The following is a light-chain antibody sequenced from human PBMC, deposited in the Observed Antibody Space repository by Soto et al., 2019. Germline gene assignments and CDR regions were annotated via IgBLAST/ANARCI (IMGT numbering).Light chain of an antibody. Sequence: QSVLTQPPSASGTPGQRVTISCSGSSSNIGCNTVNWYQQLPGTAPKLLIYSNNQRPSGVPDRFSGSKSGTSASLAISGLQSEDEADYYSAAWDDSLNGVVFGGGTKLTVL. CDR2: SNN. J-gene: IGLJ2*01. CDR1: SSNIGCNT. V-gene: IGLV1-44*01. CDR3: AAWDDSLNGVV.